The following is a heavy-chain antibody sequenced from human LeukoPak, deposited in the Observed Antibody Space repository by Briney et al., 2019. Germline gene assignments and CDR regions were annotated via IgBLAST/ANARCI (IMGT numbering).Heavy chain of an antibody. J-gene: IGHJ4*02. Sequence: SETLSLTCAVYGGSFSGYYWRWIREPPGKGLEWSGEINHSGSTNYNPSLKSRVTIPVDASKNQFSLKLSSVTAADTAVYYCARGALYSGWYYFDYWGQGTLVTVSS. CDR2: INHSGST. CDR1: GGSFSGYY. V-gene: IGHV4-34*01. CDR3: ARGALYSGWYYFDY. D-gene: IGHD5-12*01.